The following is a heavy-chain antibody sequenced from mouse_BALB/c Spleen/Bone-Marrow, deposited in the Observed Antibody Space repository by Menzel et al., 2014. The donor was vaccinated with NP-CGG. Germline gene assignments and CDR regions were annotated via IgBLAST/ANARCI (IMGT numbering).Heavy chain of an antibody. Sequence: EVKLLESGPGLVKPSQTVSLTCTVTGISITTGDYRWSWIRQFPGNKLEWIGYIYYSGTITYNPSLTSRTTITRDTSKNQFFLEMNSLTAEDTATYYCARDYRYFDYWGQGTTLTVSS. J-gene: IGHJ2*01. CDR1: GISITTGDYR. CDR3: ARDYRYFDY. V-gene: IGHV3-5*02. CDR2: IYYSGTI. D-gene: IGHD2-14*01.